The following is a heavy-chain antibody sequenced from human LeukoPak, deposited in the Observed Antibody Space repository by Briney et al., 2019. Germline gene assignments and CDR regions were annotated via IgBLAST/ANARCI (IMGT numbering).Heavy chain of an antibody. CDR1: GGTFSSYA. V-gene: IGHV1-69*05. D-gene: IGHD2-2*02. CDR2: IIPIFGTA. J-gene: IGHJ4*02. CDR3: ARWAGLCTTNNCYNPFDY. Sequence: SVKVSCKASGGTFSSYAISWVRQAPGQGLEWMGGIIPIFGTANYAQKFQGRVTITTDESTSTAYMELSSLRSEDTAVYYCARWAGLCTTNNCYNPFDYWGQGTLVTVSS.